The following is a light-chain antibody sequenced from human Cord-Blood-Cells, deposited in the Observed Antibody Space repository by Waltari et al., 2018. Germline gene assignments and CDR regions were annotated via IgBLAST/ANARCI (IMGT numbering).Light chain of an antibody. J-gene: IGLJ2*01. CDR2: EVS. CDR3: SSYAGSNVV. V-gene: IGLV2-8*01. Sequence: QSALTQPPSASGSPGQSVTISCTGTSIEVGGYNYVSWYQQHPGKAPKLMIYEVSKRPSGVPDRFSGSKSGNTASLTVSGLQAEDEADYYCSSYAGSNVVFGGGTKLTVL. CDR1: SIEVGGYNY.